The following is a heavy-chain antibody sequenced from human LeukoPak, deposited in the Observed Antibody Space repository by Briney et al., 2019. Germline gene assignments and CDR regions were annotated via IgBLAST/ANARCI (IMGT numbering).Heavy chain of an antibody. Sequence: GGSLRLSCTASGFTFGDYAMSWFRQAPGEGLEWVGFIRSKAYGGTTEYAASVKGRFTVSRDDSKSIAYLQMNSLKTEDTAVYYCTRVSSGWYHYYYYMDVRGKGTAVTVSS. CDR1: GFTFGDYA. J-gene: IGHJ6*03. CDR3: TRVSSGWYHYYYYMDV. CDR2: IRSKAYGGTT. V-gene: IGHV3-49*03. D-gene: IGHD6-19*01.